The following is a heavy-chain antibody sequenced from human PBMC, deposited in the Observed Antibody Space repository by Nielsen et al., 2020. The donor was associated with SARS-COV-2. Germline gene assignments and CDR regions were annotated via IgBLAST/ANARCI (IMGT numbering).Heavy chain of an antibody. CDR1: GFTFSSYG. D-gene: IGHD3-16*01. CDR2: INSDGSST. J-gene: IGHJ4*02. V-gene: IGHV3-74*01. Sequence: GESLKISCAASGFTFSSYGMHWVRQAPGKGLVWVSRINSDGSSTSYADSVKGRFTISRDNAKNSLYLQMNSLRAEDTALYYCAKLGELGYWGQGTLVTVSS. CDR3: AKLGELGY.